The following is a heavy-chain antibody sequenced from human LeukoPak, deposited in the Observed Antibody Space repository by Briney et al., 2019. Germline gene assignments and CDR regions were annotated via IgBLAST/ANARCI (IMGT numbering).Heavy chain of an antibody. D-gene: IGHD6-19*01. CDR1: GGTFSSYA. Sequence: ASVTVSCKASGGTFSSYAISWVRQAPGQGLEWMGWISAYNGNTNYAQKLQGRVTMTTDTSTSTAYMELRSLRSDDTAVYYCARGAVGDGMDVWGQGTTVTVSS. CDR3: ARGAVGDGMDV. V-gene: IGHV1-18*01. J-gene: IGHJ6*02. CDR2: ISAYNGNT.